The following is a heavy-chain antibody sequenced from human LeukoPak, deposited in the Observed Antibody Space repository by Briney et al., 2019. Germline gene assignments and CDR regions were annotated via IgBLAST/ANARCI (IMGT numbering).Heavy chain of an antibody. CDR3: ATLTAPYYYYYGMDV. J-gene: IGHJ6*02. V-gene: IGHV3-23*01. Sequence: QSGGSLRLSCAASGFTFSSYAMSWVRQAPGKGLEWVSAISGSGGSTYYADSVKGRFTISKDNSKNTLYLQMNSLRAEDTAVYYCATLTAPYYYYYGMDVWGQGTTVTVSS. CDR1: GFTFSSYA. CDR2: ISGSGGST. D-gene: IGHD7-27*01.